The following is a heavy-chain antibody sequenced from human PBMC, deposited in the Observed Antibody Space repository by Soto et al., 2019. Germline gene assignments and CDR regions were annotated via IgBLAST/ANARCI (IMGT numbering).Heavy chain of an antibody. CDR2: IKPIYGTT. J-gene: IGHJ4*02. V-gene: IGHV1-69*01. CDR1: GDTFSRYA. D-gene: IGHD3-10*01. CDR3: ARERGSSERQHFDS. Sequence: QVQLVQSGAEVKKPGSSVKVSCKASGDTFSRYAISWVRQAPGQGLEWMGGIKPIYGTTNYAQKIRGRVTSTADESTGTAYMELISLRFEDTAVYYCARERGSSERQHFDSWGQGHLVTVSS.